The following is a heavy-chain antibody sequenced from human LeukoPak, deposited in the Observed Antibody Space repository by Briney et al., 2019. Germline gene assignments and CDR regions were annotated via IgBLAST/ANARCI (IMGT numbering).Heavy chain of an antibody. CDR3: AKGAGDSSSWYAIFDY. V-gene: IGHV3-23*01. Sequence: GSGGSTYYADSVKGRLTISRDNSKNTLYLQMNNLRAEDTAVYYCAKGAGDSSSWYAIFDYWGQGTLVTVSS. CDR2: GSGGST. D-gene: IGHD6-13*01. J-gene: IGHJ4*02.